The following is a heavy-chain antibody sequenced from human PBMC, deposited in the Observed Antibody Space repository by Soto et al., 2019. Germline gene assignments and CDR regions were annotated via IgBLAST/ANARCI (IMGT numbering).Heavy chain of an antibody. V-gene: IGHV3-30*18. D-gene: IGHD4-17*01. CDR3: AKDLIRTTVKSH. Sequence: QVQLVESGGGVVQPGRSLRLSCAASGFTSSSYGMHWVRQAPGKGLEWVAVISYDGSNKYYADSVKGRFTISRDNSKNTLYLQMNSLRAEDTAVYYCAKDLIRTTVKSHWGQGTLVTVSS. CDR2: ISYDGSNK. J-gene: IGHJ4*02. CDR1: GFTSSSYG.